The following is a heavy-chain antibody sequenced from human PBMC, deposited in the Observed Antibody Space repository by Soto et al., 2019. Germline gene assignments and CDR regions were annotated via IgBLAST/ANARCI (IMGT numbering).Heavy chain of an antibody. CDR1: GFTFSSYE. CDR3: AREDGFGESFFDY. D-gene: IGHD3-10*01. J-gene: IGHJ4*02. V-gene: IGHV3-48*03. Sequence: ESGGGLVQPGGSLRLSCAASGFTFSSYEMNWVRQAPGKGLEWVSYISSSGSTIYYADSVKGRFTISRDNAKNSLYLQMNSLRAEDTAGYYCAREDGFGESFFDYWGQGTLVTVSS. CDR2: ISSSGSTI.